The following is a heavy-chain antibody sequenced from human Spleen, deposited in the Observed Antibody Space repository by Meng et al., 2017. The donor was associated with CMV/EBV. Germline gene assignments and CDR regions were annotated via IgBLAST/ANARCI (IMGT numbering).Heavy chain of an antibody. D-gene: IGHD2-2*01. V-gene: IGHV3-11*01. CDR1: GFTFSDYY. CDR3: ARALGYCRSTSCPGGLDYYYGMDV. CDR2: ISSSGRTI. J-gene: IGHJ6*02. Sequence: GGSLRLSCAASGFTFSDYYMSWIRQAPGKGLEWVSYISSSGRTIYYADSVKGRFTISRDNAKNSLYLQMNSLRAEDTAVYSCARALGYCRSTSCPGGLDYYYGMDVWGQGTTVTVSS.